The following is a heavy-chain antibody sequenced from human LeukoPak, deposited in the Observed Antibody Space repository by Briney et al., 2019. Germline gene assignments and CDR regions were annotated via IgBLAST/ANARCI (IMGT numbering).Heavy chain of an antibody. D-gene: IGHD3-22*01. J-gene: IGHJ4*02. V-gene: IGHV4-31*03. Sequence: SQTLSLTRTVSGGSISSGGYYWSWIRQHPGKGLEWIGYIYYSGSTCYNPSLKSRVTISVDTSKNQFSLKLSSVTAADTAVYYCARDDYYDSSTEWGQGTLVTVSS. CDR2: IYYSGST. CDR3: ARDDYYDSSTE. CDR1: GGSISSGGYY.